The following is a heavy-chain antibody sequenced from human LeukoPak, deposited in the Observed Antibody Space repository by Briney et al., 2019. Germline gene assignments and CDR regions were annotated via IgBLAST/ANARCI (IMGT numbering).Heavy chain of an antibody. D-gene: IGHD2-2*01. CDR3: ARGLRGVVVVPAAMGKGFDY. CDR1: GGSFSGYY. Sequence: SETLSLTCAVYGGSFSGYYWSWIRQPPGKGLEWIGEISHSGSTNYNPSLKSRVTISVDTSKNQFSLKLSSVTAADTAVYYCARGLRGVVVVPAAMGKGFDYWGQGTLVTVSS. CDR2: ISHSGST. J-gene: IGHJ4*02. V-gene: IGHV4-34*01.